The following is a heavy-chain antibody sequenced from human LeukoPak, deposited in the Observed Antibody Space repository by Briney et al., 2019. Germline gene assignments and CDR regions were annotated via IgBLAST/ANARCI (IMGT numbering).Heavy chain of an antibody. D-gene: IGHD4-17*01. CDR2: INKDGSST. J-gene: IGHJ1*01. V-gene: IGHV3-74*01. CDR3: ARPLYGDFAKYFQR. Sequence: PGGSLRLSCAASGFTFSSYWMHWVRQAPGKGLVWVSHINKDGSSTSYADSVKGRFTISRDNAKNTLYLQMSSLRAEDTALYYCARPLYGDFAKYFQRWGQGTPVTVSS. CDR1: GFTFSSYW.